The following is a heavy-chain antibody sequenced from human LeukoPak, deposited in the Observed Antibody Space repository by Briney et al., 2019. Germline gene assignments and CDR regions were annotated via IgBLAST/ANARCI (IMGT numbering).Heavy chain of an antibody. V-gene: IGHV3-23*01. J-gene: IGHJ5*02. Sequence: GGSLRLSCAASGFTFSSYVMSWVRQAPGKGLEWVSAISGSGGRTYYADSVKGRFTLSRDNSKNTLYLQMNSLRAEDTAVYYCAKRSRELLTWGQGTLVTVSS. CDR2: ISGSGGRT. CDR1: GFTFSSYV. CDR3: AKRSRELLT. D-gene: IGHD1-26*01.